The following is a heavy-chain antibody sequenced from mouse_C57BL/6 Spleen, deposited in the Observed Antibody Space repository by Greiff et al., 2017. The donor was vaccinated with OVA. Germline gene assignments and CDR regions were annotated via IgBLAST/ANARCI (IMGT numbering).Heavy chain of an antibody. D-gene: IGHD2-1*01. CDR3: VKDYYYYGTYYAMDY. CDR2: IRSKSNNYAT. V-gene: IGHV10-1*01. Sequence: EVQRVESGGGLVQPKGSLKLSCAASGFSFNTYAMNWVRQAPGKGLEWVARIRSKSNNYATYYADSVKDRFTISRDDSESMLYLQMNNLKTEDTAMYYCVKDYYYYGTYYAMDYWGQGTSVTVSS. J-gene: IGHJ4*01. CDR1: GFSFNTYA.